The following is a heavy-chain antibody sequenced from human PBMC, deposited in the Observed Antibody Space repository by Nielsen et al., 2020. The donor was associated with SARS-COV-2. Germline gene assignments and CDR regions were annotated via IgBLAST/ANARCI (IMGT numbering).Heavy chain of an antibody. CDR1: GYTFTSYA. CDR3: ARGEAESVYSYGLGY. CDR2: INAGNGNT. J-gene: IGHJ4*02. D-gene: IGHD5-18*01. V-gene: IGHV1-3*01. Sequence: ASVKVSCKASGYTFTSYAMHWVRQAPGQRLEWMGWINAGNGNTKYSQKFQGRVTITRDTSASTAYMELSSLRSEDTAVYYCARGEAESVYSYGLGYWGQGTLVTVPS.